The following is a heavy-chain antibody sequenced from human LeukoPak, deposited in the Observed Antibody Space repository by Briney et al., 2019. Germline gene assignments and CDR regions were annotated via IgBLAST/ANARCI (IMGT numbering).Heavy chain of an antibody. J-gene: IGHJ3*01. D-gene: IGHD4-11*01. V-gene: IGHV5-51*01. CDR1: GFSSTTYW. CDR2: IQPDDSDT. CDR3: ARPLFSSNYKAFDL. Sequence: GESLKISCRLSGFSSTTYWIAWVRQMPGKGLEWMGVIQPDDSDTTYSPSFQGQVSISADKSINTAFLQWSSLEASDTAMYYCARPLFSSNYKAFDLWGQGTLVTV.